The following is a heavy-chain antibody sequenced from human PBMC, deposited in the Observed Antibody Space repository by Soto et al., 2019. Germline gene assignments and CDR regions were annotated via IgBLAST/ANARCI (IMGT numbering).Heavy chain of an antibody. Sequence: GASVKVSCKASGYTFTSYGIGWVRQAPGQGLEWMGWISAYNGNTNYAQKLQGRVTMTTDTSTSTAYMELRSLRSDDTAVYYCARGLQYVDNAWLDPWGQGTLVTVSS. J-gene: IGHJ5*02. CDR3: ARGLQYVDNAWLDP. D-gene: IGHD4-4*01. CDR1: GYTFTSYG. CDR2: ISAYNGNT. V-gene: IGHV1-18*01.